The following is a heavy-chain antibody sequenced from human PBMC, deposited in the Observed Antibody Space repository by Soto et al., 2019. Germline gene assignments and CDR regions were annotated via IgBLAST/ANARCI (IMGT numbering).Heavy chain of an antibody. Sequence: QVQLVQSGAEVKKPGSSVKVSCKASGGTFSSYAISWVRQAPGQGLEWMGGIIPIFGTANYAQKFQGRVTITADESTSTPYMELSSLRSEDTSVYYCASPYHDYGDNQLDYWGQGTLVTVSS. D-gene: IGHD4-17*01. V-gene: IGHV1-69*01. CDR2: IIPIFGTA. CDR3: ASPYHDYGDNQLDY. CDR1: GGTFSSYA. J-gene: IGHJ4*02.